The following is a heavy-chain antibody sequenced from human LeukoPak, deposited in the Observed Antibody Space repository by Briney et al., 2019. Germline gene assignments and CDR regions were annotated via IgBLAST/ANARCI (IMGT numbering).Heavy chain of an antibody. Sequence: GGSLRLSCAASGFTFSSYAMSWVRQAPGKGLEWVSFISIRETTIYYLDSVKGRFTISRDNAKGSLYLQMNNLRAEDTALYFCARSRSCSSTSCKYFDSWGQGTLVTAS. CDR2: ISIRETTI. V-gene: IGHV3-48*04. D-gene: IGHD2-2*01. CDR3: ARSRSCSSTSCKYFDS. CDR1: GFTFSSYA. J-gene: IGHJ4*02.